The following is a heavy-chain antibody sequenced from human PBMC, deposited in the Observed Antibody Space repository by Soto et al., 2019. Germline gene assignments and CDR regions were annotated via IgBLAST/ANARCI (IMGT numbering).Heavy chain of an antibody. Sequence: GGSLRLSCAASGFTFSSYGMHWVRQAPGKGLEWVAVIWYDGSNKYYADSVKGRFTISRDNSKNTLYLQMNSLRAEDTAVYYCARDRAITMVRGVIVIDAFDIWGQGT. CDR1: GFTFSSYG. CDR2: IWYDGSNK. J-gene: IGHJ3*02. V-gene: IGHV3-33*01. D-gene: IGHD3-10*01. CDR3: ARDRAITMVRGVIVIDAFDI.